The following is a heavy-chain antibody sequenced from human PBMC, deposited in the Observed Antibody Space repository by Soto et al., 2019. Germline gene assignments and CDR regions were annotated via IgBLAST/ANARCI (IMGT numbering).Heavy chain of an antibody. V-gene: IGHV4-59*01. CDR1: GGPIRSYY. CDR3: GRDERVGYSSTWNL. J-gene: IGHJ4*02. Sequence: SETLSLTCTVSGGPIRSYYWSWIRQPPGKKLEWIGYVFYTGSTTYNPSLKSRVTISVDSSKNQISLRLSSVTAADTAVYYCGRDERVGYSSTWNLWGQGTLVTVSS. D-gene: IGHD2-2*01. CDR2: VFYTGST.